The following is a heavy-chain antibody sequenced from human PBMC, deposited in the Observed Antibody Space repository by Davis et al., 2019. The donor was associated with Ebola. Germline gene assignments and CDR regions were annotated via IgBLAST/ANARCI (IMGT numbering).Heavy chain of an antibody. CDR1: GASISSSSYY. CDR3: ARHLVERLFDMDV. Sequence: PGGSLRLSCTVSGASISSSSYYWGWIRQPPGKGLEWIGSIYNSGSTYYNPSLKSRVTISVDTSKKQFSLKLYSVTAADTAVYYCARHLVERLFDMDVWGQGTTVTVSS. V-gene: IGHV4-39*01. CDR2: IYNSGST. J-gene: IGHJ6*02. D-gene: IGHD1-1*01.